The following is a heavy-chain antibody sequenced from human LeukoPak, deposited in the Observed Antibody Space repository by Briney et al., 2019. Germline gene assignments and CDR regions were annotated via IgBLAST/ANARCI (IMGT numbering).Heavy chain of an antibody. Sequence: GGSLRLSCAPSGFTFRIYEMNGVREAPGRGREGGSYISSSGSTIYYADSVKGRFTISRDNAKNSLYLQMNSLRAEDTAVYYCAREYGGFPPYFDYWGQGTLVTVSS. CDR1: GFTFRIYE. D-gene: IGHD5-12*01. CDR2: ISSSGSTI. V-gene: IGHV3-48*03. J-gene: IGHJ4*02. CDR3: AREYGGFPPYFDY.